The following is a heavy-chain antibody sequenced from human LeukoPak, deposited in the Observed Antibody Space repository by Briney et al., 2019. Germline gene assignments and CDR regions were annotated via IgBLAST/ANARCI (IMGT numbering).Heavy chain of an antibody. Sequence: PGGSLRLSCAASGFIVSDNHMSWVRQAPGKGLEWVSFIYRSGSAHYADFVEGRFTISRDNAKNSLYLQMNSLRAEDTAVYYCARDLREGIANWFDPWGQGTLVTVSS. J-gene: IGHJ5*02. V-gene: IGHV3-53*01. D-gene: IGHD6-13*01. CDR1: GFIVSDNH. CDR3: ARDLREGIANWFDP. CDR2: IYRSGSA.